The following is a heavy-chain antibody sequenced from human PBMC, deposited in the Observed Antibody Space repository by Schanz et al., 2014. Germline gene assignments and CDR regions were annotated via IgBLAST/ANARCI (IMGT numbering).Heavy chain of an antibody. J-gene: IGHJ4*02. D-gene: IGHD5-18*01. CDR2: VYHSGGT. V-gene: IGHV4-4*02. Sequence: QVQLQESGPGLVKPSGTLSLTCAVSGGSISNANWWSWVRQPPGKGLQWIGEVYHSGGTNYNPSLKSRVTIPLNVSNNQFPLRRNSVTAADTAVYYCARSVGMVRRYFDSWGQGNLVTVSS. CDR1: GGSISNANW. CDR3: ARSVGMVRRYFDS.